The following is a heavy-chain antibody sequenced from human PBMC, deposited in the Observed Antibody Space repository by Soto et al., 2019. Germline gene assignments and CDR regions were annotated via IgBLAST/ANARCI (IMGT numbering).Heavy chain of an antibody. CDR1: GYTFTSYA. CDR2: INAGNGNT. CDR3: ARGPGGPDGPGDY. V-gene: IGHV1-3*01. J-gene: IGHJ4*02. D-gene: IGHD2-15*01. Sequence: QVQLVQSGAEVKKPGASVQVSCKASGYTFTSYAMHWVLKAPGQSLAWMGWINAGNGNTTYSQKFQGRVTITRDTSASTAYRELSSLRSEDTAVYYCARGPGGPDGPGDYWGQGTLVTVSS.